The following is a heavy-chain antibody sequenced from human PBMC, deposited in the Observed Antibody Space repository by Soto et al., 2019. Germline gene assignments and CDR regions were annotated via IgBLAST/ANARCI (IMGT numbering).Heavy chain of an antibody. J-gene: IGHJ6*02. CDR1: GYTFSNSG. CDR3: ARAECISTFLFYDMYYNEMDV. D-gene: IGHD3-22*01. CDR2: INSDNGNT. Sequence: ASVKVSCKASGYTFSNSGISWVLQAPGQGLEWLGWINSDNGNTNYAQHLQGRVTLTTDTSTSTAYMDLRSLRSDDTAVYYCARAECISTFLFYDMYYNEMDVLGRGTTVTVS. V-gene: IGHV1-18*04.